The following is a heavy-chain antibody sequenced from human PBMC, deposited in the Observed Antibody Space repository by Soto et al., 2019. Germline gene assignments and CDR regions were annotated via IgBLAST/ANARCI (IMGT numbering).Heavy chain of an antibody. CDR3: ARTGYCSGGSCYSLWFEP. V-gene: IGHV1-18*01. CDR1: GYTFTSYG. J-gene: IGHJ5*02. Sequence: EASVKVSCKASGYTFTSYGISCVRQAPGQGLEWMGWISAYNGNTNYAQKLQGRVTMTTDTSTSTAYMELRSLRSDDTAVYYCARTGYCSGGSCYSLWFEPWGQGTLVTVSS. D-gene: IGHD2-15*01. CDR2: ISAYNGNT.